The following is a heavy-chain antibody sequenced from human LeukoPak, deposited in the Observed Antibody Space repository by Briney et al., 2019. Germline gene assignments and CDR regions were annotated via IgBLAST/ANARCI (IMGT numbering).Heavy chain of an antibody. V-gene: IGHV3-21*01. CDR2: ITSSGSYI. CDR3: ARAHVGSTYYYDSSGYDY. J-gene: IGHJ4*02. CDR1: AFSFSDYN. D-gene: IGHD3-22*01. Sequence: GGSLRLSCAASAFSFSDYNMNWVRQAPGKGLEWVSSITSSGSYIYYADSVKGRFTISRDNAKNSLYLQMNSLRAEDTAVYYCARAHVGSTYYYDSSGYDYWGQGTLVTVSS.